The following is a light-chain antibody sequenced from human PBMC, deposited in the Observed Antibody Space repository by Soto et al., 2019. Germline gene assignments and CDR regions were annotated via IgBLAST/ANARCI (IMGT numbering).Light chain of an antibody. CDR3: QSYDSSLSGYV. Sequence: QRVLTQAPSGSEAPGQRVTISCTGSSSNIGAGYEAHWYQQVPGTAPKLLIYENNNRPSGVPDRFSGSKSGTSASLAITGLQAEDEAEYYCQSYDSSLSGYVFGTGTKVTVL. CDR1: SSNIGAGYE. V-gene: IGLV1-40*01. CDR2: ENN. J-gene: IGLJ1*01.